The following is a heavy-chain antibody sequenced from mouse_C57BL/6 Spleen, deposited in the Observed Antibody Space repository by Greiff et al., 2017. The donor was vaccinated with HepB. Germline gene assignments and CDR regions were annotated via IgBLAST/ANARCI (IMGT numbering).Heavy chain of an antibody. CDR3: ARGYYGSLGFDY. J-gene: IGHJ2*01. D-gene: IGHD1-1*01. CDR2: IDPSDSYT. Sequence: QVQLQQPGAELVKPGASVKLSCKASGYTFTSYWMQWVKQRPGQGLEWIGEIDPSDSYTNYNQKFKGKATLTVDTSSSTAYMQLSSLTSEDSAVYYCARGYYGSLGFDYWGQGTTLTVSS. V-gene: IGHV1-50*01. CDR1: GYTFTSYW.